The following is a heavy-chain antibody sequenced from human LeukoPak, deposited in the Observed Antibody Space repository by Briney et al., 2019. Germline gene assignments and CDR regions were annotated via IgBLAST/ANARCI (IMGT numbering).Heavy chain of an antibody. CDR2: INPNSGGT. D-gene: IGHD3-3*01. CDR3: ARGTIFGVVIIGAFDI. V-gene: IGHV1-2*02. J-gene: IGHJ3*02. Sequence: ASVKVSCKASGYTFTAYYIHWFRQAPGQGLEWMGWINPNSGGTNYAQKFQGRAAMTRDTSITTVYMELSSLRSDDTAVYYCARGTIFGVVIIGAFDIWGQGTMVTVSS. CDR1: GYTFTAYY.